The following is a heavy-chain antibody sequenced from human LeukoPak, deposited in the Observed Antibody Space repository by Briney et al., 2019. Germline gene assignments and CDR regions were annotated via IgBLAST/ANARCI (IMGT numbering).Heavy chain of an antibody. Sequence: GGSLRLSCAASGFTFSNFWMSWVRQAPGKGLEWVANINRDGSEKNYVGSVKGRFTISRDNAKNSLYLQMNSLRAEDTAVYYCARDLGYWGQGTLVTVSS. D-gene: IGHD7-27*01. J-gene: IGHJ4*02. CDR1: GFTFSNFW. CDR3: ARDLGY. CDR2: INRDGSEK. V-gene: IGHV3-7*01.